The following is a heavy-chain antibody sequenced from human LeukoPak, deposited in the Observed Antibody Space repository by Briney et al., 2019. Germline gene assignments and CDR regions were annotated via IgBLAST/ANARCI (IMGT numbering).Heavy chain of an antibody. D-gene: IGHD5-24*01. Sequence: GGSLRLSCAASGFTFSSYAMHWVRQAPGKGLEWVAVISYDGSNKYYADSVKGRFTISRDNSKNTLYLQMNSLRAEDTALYYCAKDMRDGYNNDAFDIWGQGTMVTVSS. CDR1: GFTFSSYA. J-gene: IGHJ3*02. CDR3: AKDMRDGYNNDAFDI. V-gene: IGHV3-30-3*01. CDR2: ISYDGSNK.